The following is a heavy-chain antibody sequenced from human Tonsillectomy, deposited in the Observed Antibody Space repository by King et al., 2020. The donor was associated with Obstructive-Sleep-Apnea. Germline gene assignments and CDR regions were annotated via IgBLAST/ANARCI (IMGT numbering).Heavy chain of an antibody. CDR2: IDWDDEK. Sequence: TLKESGPALVKPTQTLTLTCTVSGVSLSTSAMCVSWIRQPPGKALEWLARIDWDDEKHYSTSLKTRLTISKDTSKNQVVFTMTNMDPVDTATYYCARMLTRNGYNFRVDAFDIWGQGTMVAVSS. D-gene: IGHD5-24*01. CDR3: ARMLTRNGYNFRVDAFDI. J-gene: IGHJ3*02. V-gene: IGHV2-70*11. CDR1: GVSLSTSAMC.